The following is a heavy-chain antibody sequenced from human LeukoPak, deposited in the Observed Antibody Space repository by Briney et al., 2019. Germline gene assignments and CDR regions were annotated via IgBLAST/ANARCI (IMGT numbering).Heavy chain of an antibody. CDR1: GFTFSSYA. Sequence: PGGSLRLSCAASGFTFSSYAMHWVRQAPGKGLEWVAVIWYDGSNKYYADSVKGRFTISRDNSKNTLYLQMNSLRAEDTAVYYCASAAYYYDSSGNPDLDAFDIWGQGTMVTVSS. D-gene: IGHD3-22*01. J-gene: IGHJ3*02. CDR2: IWYDGSNK. V-gene: IGHV3-33*08. CDR3: ASAAYYYDSSGNPDLDAFDI.